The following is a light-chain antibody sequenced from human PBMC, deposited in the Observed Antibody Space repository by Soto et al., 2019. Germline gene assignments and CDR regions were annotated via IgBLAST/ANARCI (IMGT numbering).Light chain of an antibody. V-gene: IGKV3-15*01. Sequence: ETVMTQSPATLSVSPGDRVTLSCIASQSVSVNLAWYQRKSGQPPRLLIYAASTRATDIPARFSGSRSGTEFTLTISSLQSEDFAVYYCQQYNNWPPITFGQGTRLEIK. CDR3: QQYNNWPPIT. CDR2: AAS. CDR1: QSVSVN. J-gene: IGKJ5*01.